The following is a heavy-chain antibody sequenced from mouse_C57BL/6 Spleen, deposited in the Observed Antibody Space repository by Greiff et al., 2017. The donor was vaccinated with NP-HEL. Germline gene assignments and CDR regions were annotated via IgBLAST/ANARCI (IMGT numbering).Heavy chain of an antibody. Sequence: VQLQQSGAELVKPGASVKLSCTASGYTFTEYTIHWVKQRSGQGLEWIGWFYPGSGSIKYNEKFKDKATLTADTSSSTVYMELSRLTSEDSAVYVCATHEEHDYYGGSDYFDYWGQGTTLTVSS. J-gene: IGHJ2*01. CDR3: ATHEEHDYYGGSDYFDY. D-gene: IGHD1-1*01. V-gene: IGHV1-62-2*01. CDR1: GYTFTEYT. CDR2: FYPGSGSI.